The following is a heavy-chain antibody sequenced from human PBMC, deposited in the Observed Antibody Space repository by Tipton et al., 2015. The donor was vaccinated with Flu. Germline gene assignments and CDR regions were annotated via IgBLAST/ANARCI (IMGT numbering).Heavy chain of an antibody. J-gene: IGHJ5*02. CDR1: GDSISSDKW. D-gene: IGHD3-10*01. CDR3: ASLTSGAGEGWFGP. Sequence: TLSLTCAVFGDSISSDKWWSWVRQPPGKGLEWIGQIYHSGSINYNPSLRSRAAISVDESKNQFSLALASVTAADTAVYYCASLTSGAGEGWFGPWGQGTLVTVSS. V-gene: IGHV4-4*02. CDR2: IYHSGSI.